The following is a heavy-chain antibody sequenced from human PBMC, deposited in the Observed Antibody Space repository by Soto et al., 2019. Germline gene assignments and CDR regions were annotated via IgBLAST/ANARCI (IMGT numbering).Heavy chain of an antibody. CDR2: VYSSGNT. D-gene: IGHD6-19*01. CDR3: ANYTRESAWYVFDH. J-gene: IGHJ4*02. Sequence: QVQLQESGPGLVKSSETLSLTCTVSGGSINYRYWSWIRQPPGKALEWIGYVYSSGNTNYNPSLISRVTMSIDASKTQFSLTQRPLTAADTAIYYCANYTRESAWYVFDHWGQGLLVTVSS. CDR1: GGSINYRY. V-gene: IGHV4-59*08.